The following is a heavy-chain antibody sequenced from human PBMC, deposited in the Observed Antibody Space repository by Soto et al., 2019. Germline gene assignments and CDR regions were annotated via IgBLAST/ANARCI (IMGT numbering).Heavy chain of an antibody. CDR2: IYYSGTT. V-gene: IGHV4-39*01. J-gene: IGHJ4*02. CDR1: GGSINSRSHY. Sequence: SETLSLTCTVSGGSINSRSHYWAWIRQPPGKGLEWIATIYYSGTTYYNPSLESRVTISVAMSTNKFSLKLSSVTAADTAVYYCAVRLGAARPFDYWGQGTLVTVSS. D-gene: IGHD6-6*01. CDR3: AVRLGAARPFDY.